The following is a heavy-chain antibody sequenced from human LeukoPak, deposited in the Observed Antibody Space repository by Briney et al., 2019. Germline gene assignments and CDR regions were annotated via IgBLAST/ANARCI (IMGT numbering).Heavy chain of an antibody. CDR3: ARPLLRYFDTHAFDI. D-gene: IGHD3-9*01. V-gene: IGHV5-51*01. CDR1: GESFTDYW. J-gene: IGHJ3*02. CDR2: IYPGDSDT. Sequence: KSGESLKISCTGSGESFTDYWIGWGRQMPGRGLEWMGIIYPGDSDTRYSPSVHGQVTMSVDKSINTAYLQWSSLKASDTAVYYCARPLLRYFDTHAFDIWGQGTMVTVSS.